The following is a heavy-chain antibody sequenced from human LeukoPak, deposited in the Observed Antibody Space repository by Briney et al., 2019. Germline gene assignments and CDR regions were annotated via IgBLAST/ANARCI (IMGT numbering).Heavy chain of an antibody. Sequence: PGGSLRLSCAASGFTFSSYAMSWVRQAPGKGLEWVSAISGSGGSTDYADSVKGRFTISSDNSKNTLYLQMNSLRAEDTAVYYCAKVGHSYGSGFDYWGQGTLVTVSS. CDR2: ISGSGGST. CDR3: AKVGHSYGSGFDY. J-gene: IGHJ4*02. CDR1: GFTFSSYA. V-gene: IGHV3-23*01. D-gene: IGHD3-10*01.